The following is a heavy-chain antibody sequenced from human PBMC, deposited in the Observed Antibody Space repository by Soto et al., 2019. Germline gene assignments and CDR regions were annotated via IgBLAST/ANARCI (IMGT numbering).Heavy chain of an antibody. V-gene: IGHV3-23*01. CDR2: ISGSGGST. CDR3: AKGDGRVGSLGITIFGVVHPYYYYGMDV. J-gene: IGHJ6*02. D-gene: IGHD3-3*01. CDR1: GFTFSSYA. Sequence: GGSLRLSCAASGFTFSSYAMSWVRQVPGKGLEWVSAISGSGGSTYYADSMKGRFTISRDNSKNTLYLQMNSLRAEDTAVYYSAKGDGRVGSLGITIFGVVHPYYYYGMDVWGQGTTVTVSS.